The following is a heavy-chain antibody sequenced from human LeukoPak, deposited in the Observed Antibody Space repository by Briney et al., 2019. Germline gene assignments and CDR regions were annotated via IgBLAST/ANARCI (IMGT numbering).Heavy chain of an antibody. J-gene: IGHJ4*02. CDR1: GYRFTSYW. CDR3: ARGSLGSSGYPYYFDY. D-gene: IGHD3-22*01. Sequence: GESLKISCKGSGYRFTSYWIGWVRQMPGKGLEWMGIIYPGDSDTRYSPSFQGQVSISADKYISTAYLQWSSLKASDTAMYYCARGSLGSSGYPYYFDYWGQGTLVTVSS. V-gene: IGHV5-51*01. CDR2: IYPGDSDT.